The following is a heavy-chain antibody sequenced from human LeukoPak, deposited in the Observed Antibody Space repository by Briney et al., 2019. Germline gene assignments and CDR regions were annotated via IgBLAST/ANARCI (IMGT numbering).Heavy chain of an antibody. CDR2: IERDGSEK. J-gene: IGHJ4*02. CDR1: GFTFSNCW. CDR3: ATALTRGWDN. D-gene: IGHD6-19*01. V-gene: IGHV3-7*01. Sequence: PGGSLRLSCAASGFTFSNCWMSWVRQAPGKGLERVANIERDGSEKYYVDSVKGRFTISTDNAKNSLFLQMNSLRAEDTAVYYCATALTRGWDNWGQGTLVTVSS.